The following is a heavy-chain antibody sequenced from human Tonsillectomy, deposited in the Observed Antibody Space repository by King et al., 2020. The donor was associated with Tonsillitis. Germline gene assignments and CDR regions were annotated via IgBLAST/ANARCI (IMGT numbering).Heavy chain of an antibody. CDR1: GYSFTIYW. V-gene: IGHV5-10-1*01. CDR2: IDPIDSNT. Sequence: QLVQSGAEVKKPGESLRISCQGSGYSFTIYWSSWVRQMPGKRLEWMGRIDPIDSNTNYSPSFQGHVTISVDTSISTADLQWSSLKASDTAMYYCTRPTNWNYDFDYWGQGTLVTVSS. D-gene: IGHD1-7*01. CDR3: TRPTNWNYDFDY. J-gene: IGHJ4*02.